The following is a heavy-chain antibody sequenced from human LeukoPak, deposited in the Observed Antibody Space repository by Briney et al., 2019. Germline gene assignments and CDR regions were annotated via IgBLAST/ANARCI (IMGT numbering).Heavy chain of an antibody. J-gene: IGHJ4*02. CDR1: GYTFSSFY. V-gene: IGHV1-46*01. CDR2: ITPNTGDT. D-gene: IGHD3-10*01. Sequence: ASVKVSCKASGYTFSSFYLHWVRQAPGQGPEWMGIITPNTGDTTYAPKFQDRLIMTRDRSTSTVYMELHSLRSEDTAVYYCARSRNYYRVYFDNWGQGTLVPVSS. CDR3: ARSRNYYRVYFDN.